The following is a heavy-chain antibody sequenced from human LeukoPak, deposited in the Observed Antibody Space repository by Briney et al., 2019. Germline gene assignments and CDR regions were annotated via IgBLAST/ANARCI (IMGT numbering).Heavy chain of an antibody. J-gene: IGHJ4*02. D-gene: IGHD6-19*01. CDR2: ISSSSYI. CDR3: ARAGGLYLYYFDY. V-gene: IGHV3-21*01. CDR1: GFTFSSYS. Sequence: PGGSLRLSCAASGFTFSSYSMNWVRQAPGKGLEWVSSISSSSYIYYADSVKGRFTISRDNAKNSLYLQMNSLRAEDTAVYYCARAGGLYLYYFDYWGQGTLVTVSS.